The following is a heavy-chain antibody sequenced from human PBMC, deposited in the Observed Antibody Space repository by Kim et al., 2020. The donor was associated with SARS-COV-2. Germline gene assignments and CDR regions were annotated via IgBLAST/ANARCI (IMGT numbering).Heavy chain of an antibody. CDR2: ISYDGSNK. V-gene: IGHV3-30-3*01. J-gene: IGHJ4*02. CDR3: AREPPTPFLYMPTKSTTLDY. CDR1: GFTFSSYA. D-gene: IGHD2-2*01. Sequence: GGSLRLSCAASGFTFSSYAMHWVRQAPGKGLEWVAVISYDGSNKYYADSVKGRFTISRDNSKNTLYLQMNSLRAEDTAVYYCAREPPTPFLYMPTKSTTLDYWGQGTLVTVSS.